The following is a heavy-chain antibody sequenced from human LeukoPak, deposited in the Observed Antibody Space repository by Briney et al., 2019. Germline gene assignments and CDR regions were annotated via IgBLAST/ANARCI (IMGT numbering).Heavy chain of an antibody. V-gene: IGHV3-23*01. CDR1: GFTFSSYA. Sequence: GGSLRLSCAASGFTFSSYAMSWVRQAPGKGLEWVSAISGSGGSTYYADSVKGRFTISRDNSKNTLYLQMNSLRAEDTAVHYCAKGNGAWLLDYYMDVWGKGTTVTVSS. J-gene: IGHJ6*03. D-gene: IGHD4-23*01. CDR3: AKGNGAWLLDYYMDV. CDR2: ISGSGGST.